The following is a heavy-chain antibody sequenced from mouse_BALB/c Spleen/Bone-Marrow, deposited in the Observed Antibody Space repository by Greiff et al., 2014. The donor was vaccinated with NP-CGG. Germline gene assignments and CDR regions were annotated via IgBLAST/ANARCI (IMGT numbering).Heavy chain of an antibody. J-gene: IGHJ1*01. CDR1: GYTFTDYN. CDR3: ARSYGNWYFDV. Sequence: DVQLQESGPELAKPGASVKISCKASGYTFTDYNMHWVKQSHGKSLEWIGYIYPYNGGTGYNQKFKSKATLTVGNSSSTAYMELPSLTSEDSAVYYCARSYGNWYFDVWGAGTTVTVSS. D-gene: IGHD2-10*02. V-gene: IGHV1S29*02. CDR2: IYPYNGGT.